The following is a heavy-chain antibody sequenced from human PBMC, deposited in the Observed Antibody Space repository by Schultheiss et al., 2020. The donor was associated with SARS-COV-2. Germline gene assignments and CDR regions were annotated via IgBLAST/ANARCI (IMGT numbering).Heavy chain of an antibody. CDR2: IYHSGST. CDR1: GGSISSYY. V-gene: IGHV4-59*12. J-gene: IGHJ6*03. CDR3: ARGRLGATGWYMDV. Sequence: SETLSLTCTVSGGSISSYYWSWIRQPPGKGLEWIGSIYHSGSTYYNPSLKSRVTISVDTSKNQFSLKLSSVTAADTAVYYCARGRLGATGWYMDVWGKGTTVTVSS. D-gene: IGHD1-26*01.